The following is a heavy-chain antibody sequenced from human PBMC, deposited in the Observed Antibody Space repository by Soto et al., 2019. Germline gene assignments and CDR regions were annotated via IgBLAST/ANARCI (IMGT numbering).Heavy chain of an antibody. CDR2: TGSGTGPG. J-gene: IGHJ4*02. V-gene: IGHV1-69*06. D-gene: IGHD2-15*01. CDR1: GGSLSTNP. Sequence: QVQLVQSGTEVKKPGSSVKVSCKASGGSLSTNPISWVRQAPGQGLEWMGGTGSGTGPGNHAQKIQGRLTVTADKSTSKVYMELTKLSAEDTAVYYCARRDSGGFYRVFDSWGQGTLVTVSS. CDR3: ARRDSGGFYRVFDS.